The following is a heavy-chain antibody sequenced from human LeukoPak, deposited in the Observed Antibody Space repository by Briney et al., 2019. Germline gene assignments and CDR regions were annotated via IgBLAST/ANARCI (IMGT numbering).Heavy chain of an antibody. V-gene: IGHV1-3*04. D-gene: IGHD6-13*01. CDR2: IDTANGNT. CDR3: ARPGASSPGNWFAS. J-gene: IGHJ5*01. CDR1: GYTFTNHA. Sequence: ASVKVSCKASGYTFTNHAMHWVRQAPGQGLEWMGWIDTANGNTKYLQKFQGRVTITRDTSARIVYMELSSLRFEDTALYYCARPGASSPGNWFASWGQGSQVTVSS.